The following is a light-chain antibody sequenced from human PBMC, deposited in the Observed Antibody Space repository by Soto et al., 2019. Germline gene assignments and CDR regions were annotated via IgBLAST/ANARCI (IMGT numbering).Light chain of an antibody. CDR3: QQYGSSVWT. J-gene: IGKJ1*01. CDR1: QTISTN. V-gene: IGKV3-15*01. Sequence: EIVMTQFPATLSVSPGERATLSCRASQTISTNLAWYQQKPGQAPRLLIYGASIRATGIPARFSGSGSGTEFTLTISSLQSEDFAMYYCQQYGSSVWTFGQGTKVEIK. CDR2: GAS.